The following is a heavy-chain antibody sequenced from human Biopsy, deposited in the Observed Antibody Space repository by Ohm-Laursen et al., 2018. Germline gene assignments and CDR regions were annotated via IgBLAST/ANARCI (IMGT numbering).Heavy chain of an antibody. D-gene: IGHD6-25*01. CDR2: ISGSGVTK. J-gene: IGHJ4*01. CDR1: GFTFGDYY. Sequence: SLRLSCAASGFTFGDYYMSWIRQAPGKGLEWLSYISGSGVTKMYADSVKGRFTVSRDNAKNSLYLEMNNLTVEDTALYYRARDRSGLTLTTLDFWGHGTLVTVSS. V-gene: IGHV3-11*01. CDR3: ARDRSGLTLTTLDF.